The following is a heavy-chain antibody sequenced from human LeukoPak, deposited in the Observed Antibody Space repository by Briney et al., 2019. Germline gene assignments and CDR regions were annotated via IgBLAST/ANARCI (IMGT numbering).Heavy chain of an antibody. J-gene: IGHJ4*02. Sequence: GGSLRLSCAASGFTFSSNYMHWVRQAPGKGLVWVSRINTDGSDTTYADFVKGRITISRDNAKNTLYLEMNSLRAEDTAVYYCARALRSPGDSGLDYWGQGALVTVSS. CDR3: ARALRSPGDSGLDY. V-gene: IGHV3-74*03. CDR1: GFTFSSNY. D-gene: IGHD3-10*01. CDR2: INTDGSDT.